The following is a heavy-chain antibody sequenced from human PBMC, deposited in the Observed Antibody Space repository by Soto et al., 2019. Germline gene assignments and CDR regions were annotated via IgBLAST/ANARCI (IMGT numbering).Heavy chain of an antibody. Sequence: RRLSCVASRFKFNNYNLHWVRQAPGNSLESVAVISFDGTTDYYAESVKGRFTVSRDNFKNILSLQMDSVRPEDTAVYYCARDNRDCSSFNCYNPGRVFGLDVWGQGTTVTVSS. CDR3: ARDNRDCSSFNCYNPGRVFGLDV. CDR2: ISFDGTTD. V-gene: IGHV3-30-3*01. CDR1: RFKFNNYN. J-gene: IGHJ6*02. D-gene: IGHD2-2*01.